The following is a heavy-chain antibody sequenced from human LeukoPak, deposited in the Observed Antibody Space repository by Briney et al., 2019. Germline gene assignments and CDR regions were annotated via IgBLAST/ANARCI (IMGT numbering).Heavy chain of an antibody. CDR2: TYYKSKWYN. D-gene: IGHD3-3*01. V-gene: IGHV6-1*01. CDR3: ARDGTMRSGPAFDI. J-gene: IGHJ3*02. CDR1: GDSVSSNSAA. Sequence: SQTLSLSCAISGDSVSSNSAAWNWIRQSPSRGLEWLGRTYYKSKWYNDYAVSVKSRITINPDTSKNQFSLQLNSVTPEDTAVYYCARDGTMRSGPAFDIWGQGTSGTVSS.